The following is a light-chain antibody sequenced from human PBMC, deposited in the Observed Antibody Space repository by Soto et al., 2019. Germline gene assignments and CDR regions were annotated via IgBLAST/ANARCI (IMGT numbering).Light chain of an antibody. Sequence: DIQMTQSPSSVSASVGDRVTITCRSSQGISSWLAWYQQKPGKAPKFLIYATSRLQSGVPSRFIRSGSGTDFNLTISGLQPHDLTPYSCQQANSFPRTFGQGTKAQLK. CDR3: QQANSFPRT. V-gene: IGKV1-12*01. CDR2: ATS. J-gene: IGKJ1*01. CDR1: QGISSW.